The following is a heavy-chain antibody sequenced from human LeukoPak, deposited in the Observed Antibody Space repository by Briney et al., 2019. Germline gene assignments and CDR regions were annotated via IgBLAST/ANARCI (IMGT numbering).Heavy chain of an antibody. V-gene: IGHV1-18*01. D-gene: IGHD2-2*01. CDR1: GYTFTSYG. J-gene: IGHJ6*03. Sequence: GASVKVSCKASGYTFTSYGISWVRQAPGQGLEWMGWISAYNGNTNYAQKLQGRVTMTTDTSTSTVYMELRSLRFDDTAVYYCARGHAYYYYNYMDVWGKGTTVTVSS. CDR2: ISAYNGNT. CDR3: ARGHAYYYYNYMDV.